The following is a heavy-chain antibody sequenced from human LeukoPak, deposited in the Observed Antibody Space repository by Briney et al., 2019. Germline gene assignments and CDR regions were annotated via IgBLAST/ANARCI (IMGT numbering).Heavy chain of an antibody. CDR2: IKSKTDGGTT. V-gene: IGHV3-15*01. Sequence: GGSLRLSCAASGFTFSNAWMSWVRQAPGKGLEWVGRIKSKTDGGTTGYAAPVKGRFTISRDDSKNTLYLQMNSLKTEDTAVYYCTTTGSGSYYPNWFDPWGQGTLVTVSS. CDR3: TTTGSGSYYPNWFDP. D-gene: IGHD3-10*01. CDR1: GFTFSNAW. J-gene: IGHJ5*02.